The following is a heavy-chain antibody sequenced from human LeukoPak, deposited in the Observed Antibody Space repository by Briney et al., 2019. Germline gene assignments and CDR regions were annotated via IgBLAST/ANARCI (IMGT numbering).Heavy chain of an antibody. CDR1: GFTFSSYG. J-gene: IGHJ6*03. Sequence: AGGTLRLSCAASGFTFSSYGMHWVRQAPGKGLEWVAVISYDGSNKYYADSVKGRFTISRDNSKNTLYLQMNSLRAEDTAVYYCARRYSGYDYYYYYYMDVWGKGTTVTVSS. V-gene: IGHV3-30*03. D-gene: IGHD5-12*01. CDR2: ISYDGSNK. CDR3: ARRYSGYDYYYYYYMDV.